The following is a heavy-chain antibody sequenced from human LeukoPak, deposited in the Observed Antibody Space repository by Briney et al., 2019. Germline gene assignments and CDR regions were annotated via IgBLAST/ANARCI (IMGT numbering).Heavy chain of an antibody. J-gene: IGHJ5*02. CDR2: IDPSDSYT. Sequence: PGESLKISCKGSGYSFTSYWISWVRQMPGKGLEWMGRIDPSDSYTNYSPSFQGHVTISADKSISTAYLQWSSLKASDTAMYYCARHEYDFWSGYHQNWFDPWGQGTLVTVSS. V-gene: IGHV5-10-1*01. D-gene: IGHD3-3*01. CDR1: GYSFTSYW. CDR3: ARHEYDFWSGYHQNWFDP.